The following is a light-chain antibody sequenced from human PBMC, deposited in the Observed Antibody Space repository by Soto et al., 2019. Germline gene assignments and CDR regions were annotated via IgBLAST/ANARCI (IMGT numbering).Light chain of an antibody. J-gene: IGLJ1*01. CDR3: SAYTSTSPYV. Sequence: QSALTQPASVSGSPGQSITISCTGTTSDVGAYTFVSWYQQHPGKVPKLLIFDVNRRPSGVSDRFSGSKSGNTASLTISGLQPEDEADYYCSAYTSTSPYVFGTGTKLTVL. CDR1: TSDVGAYTF. CDR2: DVN. V-gene: IGLV2-14*03.